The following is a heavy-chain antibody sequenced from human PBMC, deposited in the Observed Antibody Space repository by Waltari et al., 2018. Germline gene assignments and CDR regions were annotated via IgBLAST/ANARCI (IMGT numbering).Heavy chain of an antibody. CDR2: INHGGST. J-gene: IGHJ1*01. Sequence: QVQLQQWGAGLLKPSETLSLTCAVYGGSFSGYYWSWIRQPPGKGLEWIGEINHGGSTSYNPSVKIRVTISVDTSKNQFSLKLSSVTAADTAVYYCARGRVVVRGAYFQHWGQGTLVTVSS. CDR1: GGSFSGYY. CDR3: ARGRVVVRGAYFQH. D-gene: IGHD3-22*01. V-gene: IGHV4-34*01.